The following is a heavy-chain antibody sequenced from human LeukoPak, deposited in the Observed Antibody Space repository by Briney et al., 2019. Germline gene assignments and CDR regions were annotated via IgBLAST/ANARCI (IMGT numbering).Heavy chain of an antibody. J-gene: IGHJ4*02. CDR3: AKDLGMRRSAVADYDYFDY. D-gene: IGHD6-19*01. Sequence: GGSLRLSCAASGFTFSSYAMHWVRQAPGKGLEWVAVISYDGSNKYYADSVKGRFTISRDNSKNTLYLQMNSLRAEDTAVYYCAKDLGMRRSAVADYDYFDYWGQGTLVTVSS. V-gene: IGHV3-30*04. CDR2: ISYDGSNK. CDR1: GFTFSSYA.